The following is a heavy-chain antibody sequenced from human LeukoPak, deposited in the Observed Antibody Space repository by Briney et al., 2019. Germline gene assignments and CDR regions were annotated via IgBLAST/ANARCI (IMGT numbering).Heavy chain of an antibody. Sequence: SGTLSLTCTVSGGSISSSSYYWGWIRQPPGKGLEWIGGIYYSGSTYYNPSLKSRVTISVDTSKNQFSLKLSSVTAADTAVYYCARQGSYGNYFDYWGQGTLVTVSS. D-gene: IGHD5-18*01. CDR3: ARQGSYGNYFDY. V-gene: IGHV4-39*01. CDR1: GGSISSSSYY. CDR2: IYYSGST. J-gene: IGHJ4*02.